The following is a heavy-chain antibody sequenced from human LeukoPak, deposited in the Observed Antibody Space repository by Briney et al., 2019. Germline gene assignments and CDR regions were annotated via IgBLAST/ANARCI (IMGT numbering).Heavy chain of an antibody. J-gene: IGHJ6*02. CDR3: ARCLGATVRYGMDV. Sequence: SETLSLTCAVSGGSISSSNWWSWVRPPPGKGLEWIGEIYHSGSTNYNPSLKSRVTISVDKSKNQFSLKLSSVTAADTAVYYCARCLGATVRYGMDVWSQGTTVTVSS. CDR2: IYHSGST. CDR1: GGSISSSNW. V-gene: IGHV4-4*02. D-gene: IGHD4-17*01.